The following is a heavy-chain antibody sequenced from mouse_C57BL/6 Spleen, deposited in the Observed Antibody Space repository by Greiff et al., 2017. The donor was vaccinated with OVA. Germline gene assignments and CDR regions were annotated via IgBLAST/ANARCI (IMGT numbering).Heavy chain of an antibody. D-gene: IGHD2-1*01. V-gene: IGHV5-9*01. J-gene: IGHJ2*01. CDR1: GFTFSSYT. Sequence: EVQGVESGGGLVKPGGSLKLSCAASGFTFSSYTMSWVRQTPEKRLEWVATISGGGGNTYYPDSVKGRFTISRDNAKNTLYLQMSSLRSEDTALYYCARAGYYGNYAFFDYWGQGTTLTVSS. CDR2: ISGGGGNT. CDR3: ARAGYYGNYAFFDY.